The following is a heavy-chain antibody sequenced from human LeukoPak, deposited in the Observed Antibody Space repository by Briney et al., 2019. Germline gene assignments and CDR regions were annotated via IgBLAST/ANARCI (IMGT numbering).Heavy chain of an antibody. D-gene: IGHD3-22*01. Sequence: GGSLRLSCAASGFTFSSYAMSWVRQAPGKGLEWVSVISGSGGSTYYADSVKGRFTISRDNPKNTLYLQMNSLRAEDTAVYYCAKVRYDSSGYQSPYFDYWGQGILVTVSS. CDR1: GFTFSSYA. J-gene: IGHJ4*02. CDR3: AKVRYDSSGYQSPYFDY. V-gene: IGHV3-23*01. CDR2: ISGSGGST.